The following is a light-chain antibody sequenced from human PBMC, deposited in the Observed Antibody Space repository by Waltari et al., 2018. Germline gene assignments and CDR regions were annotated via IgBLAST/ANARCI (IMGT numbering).Light chain of an antibody. CDR3: QQYDNWPSLT. CDR1: QSVANN. Sequence: EIVLTQSPAMWSVSPGERATLSCRATQSVANNLAWYQQKHGQAPRLLIYGASTRATGIPPRFSGSGSGTEFILTISSLQSEDSAVYYCQQYDNWPSLTFGGGTKVEIK. J-gene: IGKJ4*01. CDR2: GAS. V-gene: IGKV3-15*01.